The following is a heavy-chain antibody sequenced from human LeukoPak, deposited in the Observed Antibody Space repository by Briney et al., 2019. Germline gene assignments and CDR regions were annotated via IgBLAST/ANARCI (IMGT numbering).Heavy chain of an antibody. CDR3: TTFYSRLTDF. CDR2: INQDGSEK. D-gene: IGHD2/OR15-2a*01. CDR1: GFNLNSYC. V-gene: IGHV3-7*05. Sequence: GGSLRLSCAASGFNLNSYCSSWVRQAPGKGLEWLANINQDGSEKYYVDSVKGRFTISRDNAKNSLYLQMNSLRAEDTAVYYCTTFYSRLTDFLGQGTLVTVSS. J-gene: IGHJ4*02.